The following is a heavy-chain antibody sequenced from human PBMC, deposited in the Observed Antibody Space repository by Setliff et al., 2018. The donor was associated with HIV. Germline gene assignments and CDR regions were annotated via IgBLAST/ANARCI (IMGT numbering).Heavy chain of an antibody. D-gene: IGHD3-10*01. V-gene: IGHV3-30*07. CDR3: ARKPRDGYYIDY. CDR2: ISSDGGTV. J-gene: IGHJ4*02. Sequence: LRLSCAASGFTFSSFAMHWVRQAPGKGLEWVATISSDGGTVDYAAPVKGRFTISIDDSRQTLYLQMNSLRAEDTAVYYCARKPRDGYYIDYWGQGTLVTVS. CDR1: GFTFSSFA.